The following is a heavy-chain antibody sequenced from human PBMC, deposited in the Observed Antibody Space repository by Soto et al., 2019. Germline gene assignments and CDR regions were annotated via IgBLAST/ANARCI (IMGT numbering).Heavy chain of an antibody. V-gene: IGHV4-61*01. J-gene: IGHJ6*02. CDR2: IDSSGST. CDR3: ARFVRSCSGTTCYTRADV. D-gene: IGHD2-2*02. Sequence: KTSETLSLTCTVSGGSVSSDTHYWSWIRQPPGKRLEWIGLIDSSGSTNYNPSLKSRVTMSVDTSKNQFSLKPRSVIVADTAVYHCARFVRSCSGTTCYTRADVWGQGTTVTVSS. CDR1: GGSVSSDTHY.